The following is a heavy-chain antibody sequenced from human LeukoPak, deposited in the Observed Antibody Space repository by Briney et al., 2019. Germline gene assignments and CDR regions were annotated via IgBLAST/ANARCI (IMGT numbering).Heavy chain of an antibody. CDR2: INHSGST. CDR1: GGSFSGYY. Sequence: SDTLSLTCAVYGGSFSGYYWSWIRQPPGKGLEWIGEINHSGSTNYNPSLKSRVTISVDTSKNQFSLKLSSVTAADTAVYYCARGYRSIAAVRVNNWFDPWGQGTLVTVSS. D-gene: IGHD6-13*01. J-gene: IGHJ5*02. CDR3: ARGYRSIAAVRVNNWFDP. V-gene: IGHV4-34*01.